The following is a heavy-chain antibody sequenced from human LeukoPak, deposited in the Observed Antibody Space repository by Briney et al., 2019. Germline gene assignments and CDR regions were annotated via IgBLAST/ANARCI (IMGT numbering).Heavy chain of an antibody. CDR2: INPNSGGT. V-gene: IGHV1-2*02. J-gene: IGHJ5*02. CDR1: GYTFTGYY. CDR3: ARDLIFGVVSDWFDP. D-gene: IGHD3-3*01. Sequence: ASVKVSCKASGYTFTGYYMHWVRQAPGQGLEWMGWINPNSGGTNYAQKFQGRVTMTRDTSISTAYMELSRLRSDDTAVYYCARDLIFGVVSDWFDPWGQGTLVTVSS.